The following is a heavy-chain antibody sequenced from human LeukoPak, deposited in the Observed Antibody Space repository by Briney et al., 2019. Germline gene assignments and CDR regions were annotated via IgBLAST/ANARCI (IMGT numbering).Heavy chain of an antibody. J-gene: IGHJ6*03. Sequence: ASVKVSCKASGYTFTSYGISWVRQAPGQGLEWMGWISAYNGNTNYAQKLQGRVTMTTDTSTSTAYMELRSLRPDDTAVYYCARVRIVVVPAADFVAARYYYYMDVWGKGTTVTVSS. V-gene: IGHV1-18*01. CDR2: ISAYNGNT. CDR3: ARVRIVVVPAADFVAARYYYYMDV. CDR1: GYTFTSYG. D-gene: IGHD2-2*01.